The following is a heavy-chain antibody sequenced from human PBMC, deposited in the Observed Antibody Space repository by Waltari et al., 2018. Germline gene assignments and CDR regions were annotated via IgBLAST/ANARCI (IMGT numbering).Heavy chain of an antibody. CDR2: ISWNSGSI. CDR3: AKGYYGDYNYFDY. Sequence: EVQLVESGGGLVQPGRSLRLSCAASGFTFVDYAMHWVRKAPGKGLEWVSGISWNSGSIGYADSVKGRFTISRDNAKNSLYLQMNSLRAEDTALYYCAKGYYGDYNYFDYWGQGTLVTVSS. J-gene: IGHJ4*02. CDR1: GFTFVDYA. V-gene: IGHV3-9*01. D-gene: IGHD4-17*01.